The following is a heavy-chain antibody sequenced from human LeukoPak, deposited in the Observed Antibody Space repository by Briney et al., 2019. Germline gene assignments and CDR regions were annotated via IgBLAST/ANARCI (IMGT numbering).Heavy chain of an antibody. CDR3: ALAGSYYKFDY. V-gene: IGHV3-21*01. D-gene: IGHD3-10*01. CDR2: ISSSSSYI. CDR1: GFTVSSNY. Sequence: PGGSLRLSCAASGFTVSSNYMSWVRQAPGKGLEWVSSISSSSSYIYYADSVKGRFTISRDNAKNSLYLQMNSLRAEDTAVYYCALAGSYYKFDYWGQGTLVTVSS. J-gene: IGHJ4*02.